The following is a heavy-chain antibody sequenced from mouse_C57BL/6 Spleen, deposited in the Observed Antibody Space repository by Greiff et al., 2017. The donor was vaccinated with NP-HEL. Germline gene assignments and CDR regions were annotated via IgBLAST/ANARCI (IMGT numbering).Heavy chain of an antibody. CDR3: ARSAYDYVFDY. D-gene: IGHD2-4*01. J-gene: IGHJ2*01. V-gene: IGHV1-80*01. Sequence: LQESGAELVKPGASVKISCKASGYAFSSYWMNWVKQRPGKGLEWIGQIYPGDGDTNYNGKFKGKATLTADKSSSTAYMQLSSLTSEDSAVYFCARSAYDYVFDYWGQGTTLTVSS. CDR1: GYAFSSYW. CDR2: IYPGDGDT.